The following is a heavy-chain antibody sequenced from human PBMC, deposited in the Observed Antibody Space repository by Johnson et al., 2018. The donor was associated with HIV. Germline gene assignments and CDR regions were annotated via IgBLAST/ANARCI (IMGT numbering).Heavy chain of an antibody. Sequence: VQLVESGGDLVQPGGSLRPPFPPSGSTSSSSGMPWVRQAPGKGLLWVSRINSVGRTTSNADSVKARFTISRDNSKNTLYLQMNSLRAEDTAVYSWAKSPGVVDPIDAFDIWGQGTMVTVSS. V-gene: IGHV3-74*02. CDR2: INSVGRTT. J-gene: IGHJ3*02. CDR3: AKSPGVVDPIDAFDI. CDR1: GSTSSSSG. D-gene: IGHD2-15*01.